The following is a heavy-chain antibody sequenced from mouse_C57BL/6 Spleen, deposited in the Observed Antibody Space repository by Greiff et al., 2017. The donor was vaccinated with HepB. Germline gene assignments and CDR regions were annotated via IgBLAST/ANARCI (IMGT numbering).Heavy chain of an antibody. CDR2: IDPSDSYT. CDR1: GYTFTSYW. Sequence: VQLQQPGAELVMPGASVKLSCKASGYTFTSYWMHWVKQRPGQGLEWIGEIDPSDSYTNYNQKFKGKSTLTVDKSSSTAYMQLSSLTSEDSAVYYCARFGGWFDYWGQGTTLTVSS. V-gene: IGHV1-69*01. CDR3: ARFGGWFDY. J-gene: IGHJ2*01. D-gene: IGHD2-3*01.